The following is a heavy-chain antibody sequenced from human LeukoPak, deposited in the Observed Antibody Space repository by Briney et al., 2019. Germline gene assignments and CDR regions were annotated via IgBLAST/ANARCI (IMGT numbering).Heavy chain of an antibody. Sequence: SETLSLTCTVSNGSISSNYWSWIRQPVGKGLEWIGRIYNTGSTNYNPSLKSRVTMSVDTSKNQFSLRLSSVTAADTAIYYCARVRDSSGYYLGAFDVWGQGTMVTVSS. V-gene: IGHV4-4*07. D-gene: IGHD3-22*01. CDR3: ARVRDSSGYYLGAFDV. J-gene: IGHJ3*01. CDR1: NGSISSNY. CDR2: IYNTGST.